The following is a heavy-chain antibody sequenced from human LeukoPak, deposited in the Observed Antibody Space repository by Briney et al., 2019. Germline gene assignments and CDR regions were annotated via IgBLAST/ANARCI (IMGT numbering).Heavy chain of an antibody. CDR1: GGSINRYS. J-gene: IGHJ4*02. D-gene: IGHD5-24*01. CDR2: ISDSGDT. V-gene: IGHV4-59*01. Sequence: PSETLSLTCAVSGGSINRYSWNWIRQPPGKGLEWIGYISDSGDTNFNPSLKSRVIISIDTSKNRFSLKLTSVTAADTAVYYCARGGGAAGHNYEFDYWGQGTLVTVSS. CDR3: ARGGGAAGHNYEFDY.